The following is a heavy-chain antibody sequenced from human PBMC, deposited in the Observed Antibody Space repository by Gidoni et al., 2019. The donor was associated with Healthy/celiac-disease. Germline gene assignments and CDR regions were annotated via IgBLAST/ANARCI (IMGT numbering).Heavy chain of an antibody. CDR1: GGSFSGYY. D-gene: IGHD3-3*01. V-gene: IGHV4-34*01. CDR3: ARAGPYYDFWSGYYRGDYFDY. Sequence: QVQLQQWGAGLLKPSETLSLTCAVYGGSFSGYYWSWIRQPPGKGLEWIGEINHSGSTNYNPSLKSRVTISVDTSKNQFSLKLSSVTAADTAVYYCARAGPYYDFWSGYYRGDYFDYWGQGTLVTVSS. J-gene: IGHJ4*02. CDR2: INHSGST.